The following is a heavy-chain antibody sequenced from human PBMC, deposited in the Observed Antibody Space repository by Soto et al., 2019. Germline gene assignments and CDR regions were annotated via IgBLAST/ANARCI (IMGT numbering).Heavy chain of an antibody. J-gene: IGHJ4*02. CDR3: ARGGSGSGYDY. Sequence: ASVKVSCKASGYTFTSYAMHWVRQAPGQRLEWMGWINADNGNTKYSQKLQGRVTMTTDTSTSTAYMELRSLRSDDTAVYYCARGGSGSGYDYWGQGTLVTVSS. V-gene: IGHV1-3*01. D-gene: IGHD3-10*01. CDR2: INADNGNT. CDR1: GYTFTSYA.